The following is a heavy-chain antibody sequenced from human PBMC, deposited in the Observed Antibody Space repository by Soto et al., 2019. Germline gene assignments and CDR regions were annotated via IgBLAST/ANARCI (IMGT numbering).Heavy chain of an antibody. CDR3: ATLDSSRRYFDY. V-gene: IGHV1-24*01. J-gene: IGHJ4*02. CDR1: GYTLTELS. CDR2: FDPEDGET. Sequence: ASVKVSCKVSGYTLTELSMHWVRQAPGKGLEWMGGFDPEDGETIYAQKFQGRVTMTEDTSTDTAHMELSSLRSEDTAVYCCATLDSSRRYFDYWGQGTLVTVSS. D-gene: IGHD6-13*01.